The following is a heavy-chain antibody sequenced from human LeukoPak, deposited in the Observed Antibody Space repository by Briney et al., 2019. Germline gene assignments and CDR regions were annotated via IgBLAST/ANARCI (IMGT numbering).Heavy chain of an antibody. CDR3: VRQMIRFWFDP. V-gene: IGHV3-7*01. CDR1: GFTFSSYE. J-gene: IGHJ5*02. Sequence: GSLRLSCAASGFTFSSYEMNWVRQAPGKGLEWVADINPDGSQKYSVDSVKGRFTISRDNAKNSLFLQMNSLRGDDTAVYYCVRQMIRFWFDPWGQGTRVTVSS. D-gene: IGHD3-16*01. CDR2: INPDGSQK.